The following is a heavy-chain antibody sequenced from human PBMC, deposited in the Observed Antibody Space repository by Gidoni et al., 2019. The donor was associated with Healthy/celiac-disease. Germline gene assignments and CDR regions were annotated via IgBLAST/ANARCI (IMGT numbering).Heavy chain of an antibody. CDR1: TYTCTSYY. CDR3: ARGMTTLVTPLSWYFDL. D-gene: IGHD3-16*01. CDR2: VDPSGCST. V-gene: IGHV1-46*03. Sequence: QVRLGQSGAEGEKPGTSVTASSTAATYTCTSYYMHWVPQATGQGLELMVIVDPSGCSTSYAQKLQGIVTMTRDTSPSTVYMELSSLSSDDTAVYYCARGMTTLVTPLSWYFDLWGRGTLVTVSS. J-gene: IGHJ2*01.